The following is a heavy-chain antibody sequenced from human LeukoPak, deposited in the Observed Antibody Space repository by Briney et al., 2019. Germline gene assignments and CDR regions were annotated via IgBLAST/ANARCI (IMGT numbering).Heavy chain of an antibody. CDR3: ARLLGPAASVNWFDP. V-gene: IGHV1-2*02. D-gene: IGHD2-2*01. J-gene: IGHJ5*02. CDR1: GYTFTGYY. Sequence: ASVKVSCKASGYTFTGYYMHWVRQAPGQALEWMVWINPNSGGTNYAQKFQGRVTMTTDTSISTAYMELSRLRSDDTAVYYCARLLGPAASVNWFDPWGQGTLVTVSS. CDR2: INPNSGGT.